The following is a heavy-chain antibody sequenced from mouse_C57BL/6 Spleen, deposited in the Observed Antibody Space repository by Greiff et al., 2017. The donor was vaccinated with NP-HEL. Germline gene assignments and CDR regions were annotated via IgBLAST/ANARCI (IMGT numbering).Heavy chain of an antibody. Sequence: DVKLVESGGGLVKPGGSLKLSCAASGFTFSSYAMSWVRQTPEKRLEWVATISDGGSYTYYPDNVKGRFTISRDNAKNHLYLQMSHLKSEDTAMYYCARHGRDYAMDYWGQGTSVTVSS. D-gene: IGHD1-2*01. CDR1: GFTFSSYA. V-gene: IGHV5-4*03. J-gene: IGHJ4*01. CDR3: ARHGRDYAMDY. CDR2: ISDGGSYT.